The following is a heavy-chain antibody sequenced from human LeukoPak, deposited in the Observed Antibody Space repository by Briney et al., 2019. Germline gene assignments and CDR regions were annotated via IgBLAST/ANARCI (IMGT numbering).Heavy chain of an antibody. CDR2: INPNSGST. J-gene: IGHJ4*02. CDR3: ARLYCSGGSCYSDTVAY. V-gene: IGHV1-2*02. D-gene: IGHD2-15*01. CDR1: GYTITGYY. Sequence: ASVKVSCKASGYTITGYYMHWVRQAPGPGLEWMGWINPNSGSTNYAQKFQGRVTMTRDTSISTAYVELSRLRSDDTAVYYCARLYCSGGSCYSDTVAYWGQGTLVTVSS.